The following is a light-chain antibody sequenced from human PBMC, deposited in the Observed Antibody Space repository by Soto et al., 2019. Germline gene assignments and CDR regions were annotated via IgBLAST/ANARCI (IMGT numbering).Light chain of an antibody. V-gene: IGLV1-51*01. CDR3: ATWDRSLSVGV. CDR2: DND. CDR1: SSNIGNNY. Sequence: QSVLTQPLSVSAAPGQKVTISCSGSSSNIGNNYVFWYQQLPGTAPKLLIYDNDKRPSGIPDRFSGSKSGTSATLSITGLQTGDEADYYCATWDRSLSVGVFGGGTQLTVL. J-gene: IGLJ2*01.